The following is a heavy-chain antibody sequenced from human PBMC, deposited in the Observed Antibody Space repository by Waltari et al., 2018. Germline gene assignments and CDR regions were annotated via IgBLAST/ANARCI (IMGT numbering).Heavy chain of an antibody. Sequence: QVQLQQWGAGLLKPSETLSLTCAVYGGSFSDYYWTWIRQPPGGGLEWIGEINRGGSTHHSASLEGRVPIAVDAAKTRSALRLTSVAAADTAVYYCARGACSDTSCYANYYYMDVWGKGTTVTVSS. J-gene: IGHJ6*03. CDR3: ARGACSDTSCYANYYYMDV. CDR1: GGSFSDYY. D-gene: IGHD2-2*01. V-gene: IGHV4-34*01. CDR2: INRGGST.